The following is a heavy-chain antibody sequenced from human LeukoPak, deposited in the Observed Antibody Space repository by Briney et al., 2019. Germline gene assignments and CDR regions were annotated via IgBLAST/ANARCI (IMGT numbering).Heavy chain of an antibody. V-gene: IGHV4-34*01. CDR3: ARAYTALDAFDI. CDR2: INHSGST. D-gene: IGHD4-11*01. Sequence: SETLSLTCAVYGGSFSGYYWSWIRQPPGKGLEWIGEINHSGSTNYNPSLKSRVTISVDKSKNQFSLKLSSVTAADTAVYYCARAYTALDAFDIWGQGTMVTVSS. CDR1: GGSFSGYY. J-gene: IGHJ3*02.